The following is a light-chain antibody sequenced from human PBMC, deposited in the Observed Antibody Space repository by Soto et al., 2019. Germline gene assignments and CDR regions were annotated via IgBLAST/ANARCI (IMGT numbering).Light chain of an antibody. J-gene: IGLJ2*01. Sequence: QSVLTQPRSVSGSPGRSVTISCTGTSSVVGGYNYVSWYQQHPGKAPKLMIYDVSKRPSGVPDRFSGSKSGNTASLTISGLQAEDEADYYCCSYAGSYAVVFGGGTKVTVL. CDR1: SSVVGGYNY. V-gene: IGLV2-11*01. CDR3: CSYAGSYAVV. CDR2: DVS.